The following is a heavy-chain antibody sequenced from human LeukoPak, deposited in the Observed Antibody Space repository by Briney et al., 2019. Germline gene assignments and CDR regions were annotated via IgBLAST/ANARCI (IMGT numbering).Heavy chain of an antibody. CDR1: GFTVSSNY. V-gene: IGHV3-66*01. D-gene: IGHD1-1*01. CDR2: IYSGGST. Sequence: GGSLRLSCAASGFTVSSNYMSWVRQAPGKGLEWVSVIYSGGSTYYADSVKGRFTISRDNSKNTLYLQMNSLRAEDTAVYYCARVHRLTPIYGLDVWGQGTTVIVSS. CDR3: ARVHRLTPIYGLDV. J-gene: IGHJ6*02.